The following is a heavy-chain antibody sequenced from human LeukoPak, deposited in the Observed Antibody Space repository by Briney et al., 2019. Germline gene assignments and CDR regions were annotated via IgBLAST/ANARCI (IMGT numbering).Heavy chain of an antibody. CDR3: AKSQGYDFWSGYYTGPAPLDY. J-gene: IGHJ4*02. D-gene: IGHD3-3*01. CDR2: ISGSGDST. V-gene: IGHV3-23*01. Sequence: GGSLRLSCAASGFIFSTYAMTWVRQAPGKGLEWVSAISGSGDSTYYADSVKGRFTISRDNSKNTLYLQMNSLRAEDTAVYYCAKSQGYDFWSGYYTGPAPLDYWGQGTLVTVSS. CDR1: GFIFSTYA.